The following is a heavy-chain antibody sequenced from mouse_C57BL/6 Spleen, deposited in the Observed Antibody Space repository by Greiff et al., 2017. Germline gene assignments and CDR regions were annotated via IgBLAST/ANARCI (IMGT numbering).Heavy chain of an antibody. CDR3: ADSKSSYWYFDV. CDR1: GYTFTSYW. CDR2: IHPNSGST. Sequence: QVQLQQPGAELVKPGASVKLSCKASGYTFTSYWMHWVKQRPGQGLEWIGMIHPNSGSTNYNEKFKSKATLTVDKSSSTAYMQLSSLTSEDSAVYYCADSKSSYWYFDVWGTGTTVTVSS. J-gene: IGHJ1*03. V-gene: IGHV1-64*01.